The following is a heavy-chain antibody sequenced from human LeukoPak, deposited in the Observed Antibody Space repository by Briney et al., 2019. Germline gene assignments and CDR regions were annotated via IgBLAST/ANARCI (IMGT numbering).Heavy chain of an antibody. V-gene: IGHV4-39*07. CDR2: IYYSGST. D-gene: IGHD6-13*01. CDR3: ARETPTYSSSWYLGPNYYYYYMDV. CDR1: GGSISSSSYY. Sequence: PSETLSLTCTVSGGSISSSSYYWGWIRQPPGKGLEWIGSIYYSGSTYYNPSLKSRVTISVDTSKNQFSLKLSSVTAADTAVYYCARETPTYSSSWYLGPNYYYYYMDVWGKGTTVTVSS. J-gene: IGHJ6*03.